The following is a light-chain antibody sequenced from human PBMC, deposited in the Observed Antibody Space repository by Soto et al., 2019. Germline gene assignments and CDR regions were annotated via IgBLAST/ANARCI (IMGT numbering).Light chain of an antibody. CDR3: CSYAGSYLGV. J-gene: IGLJ1*01. CDR1: SSDVGGYNY. CDR2: DVS. V-gene: IGLV2-11*01. Sequence: QSVLTQPRSVSGSPGQSVTISCTGTSSDVGGYNYVSWYQQHPGKAPKLMIYDVSKRPSGVPDRFSGSKSGNTASLTISGLQAGDEADYYCCSYAGSYLGVLGTGTKSPS.